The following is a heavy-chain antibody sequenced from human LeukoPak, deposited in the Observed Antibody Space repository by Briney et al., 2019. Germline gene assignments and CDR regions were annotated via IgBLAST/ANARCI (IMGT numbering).Heavy chain of an antibody. J-gene: IGHJ4*02. CDR3: ATRRITIFGVVMSTGYFDY. D-gene: IGHD3-3*01. Sequence: ASVKVSCKVSEYTLTELSMHWVRQAPGKGLEWMGGFDPEDGETIYAQKFQGRVTMTEDTSTDTAYMELSSLRSEDTAVYYCATRRITIFGVVMSTGYFDYWGQGTLVTVSS. V-gene: IGHV1-24*01. CDR2: FDPEDGET. CDR1: EYTLTELS.